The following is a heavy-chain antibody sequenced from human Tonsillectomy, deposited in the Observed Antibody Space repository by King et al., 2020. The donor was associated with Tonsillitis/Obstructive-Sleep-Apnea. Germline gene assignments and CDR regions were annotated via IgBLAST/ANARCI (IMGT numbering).Heavy chain of an antibody. Sequence: QLVQSGAEVKKPGASVKVSCKASGFTLTSYYMHWVRQAPGQGLEWMGIINPSGGSTSYAQKFQGRVTMTRDTSTSTVYMELSSLRSEDTAVYYCSRQEWFSLDSWGQGTLVTVSS. CDR3: SRQEWFSLDS. D-gene: IGHD3-3*01. CDR2: INPSGGST. J-gene: IGHJ4*02. CDR1: GFTLTSYY. V-gene: IGHV1-46*01.